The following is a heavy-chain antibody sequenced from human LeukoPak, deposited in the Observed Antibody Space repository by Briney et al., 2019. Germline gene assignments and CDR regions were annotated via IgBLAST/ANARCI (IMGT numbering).Heavy chain of an antibody. CDR3: TCDYGGNSDC. CDR2: IYYSGST. V-gene: IGHV4-59*01. D-gene: IGHD4-23*01. Sequence: SETLSLTCTVSGGSISSYYWSWIRQPPGKGLEWIGYIYYSGSTNYNPSLKSRVTISVDTSKNQFSLKLSSVTAADTAVYYCTCDYGGNSDCWGQGTLVTVSS. J-gene: IGHJ4*02. CDR1: GGSISSYY.